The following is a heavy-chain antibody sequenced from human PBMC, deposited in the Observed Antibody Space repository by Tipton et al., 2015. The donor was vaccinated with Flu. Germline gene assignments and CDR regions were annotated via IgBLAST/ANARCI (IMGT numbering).Heavy chain of an antibody. V-gene: IGHV3-7*01. CDR2: INQDGNKN. D-gene: IGHD3-16*01. J-gene: IGHJ4*02. Sequence: SLRLSCAASGFALSGYYMSWIRQAPGKGLEWVANINQDGNKNYYVDSVKGRFTISRDNAKNSLYLHMNNLRVEDTATYYCARLGLPDHWGQGTLVTVSS. CDR3: ARLGLPDH. CDR1: GFALSGYY.